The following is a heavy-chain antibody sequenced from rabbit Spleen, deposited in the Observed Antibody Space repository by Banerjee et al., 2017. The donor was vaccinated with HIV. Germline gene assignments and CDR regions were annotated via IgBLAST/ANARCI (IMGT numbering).Heavy chain of an antibody. CDR1: GFSFNSNY. D-gene: IGHD6-1*01. V-gene: IGHV1S40*01. CDR2: IDIGSDST. Sequence: QSLEESGGGLVKPGASLTLTCKASGFSFNSNYMCWVRQAPGKGLEWIACIDIGSDSTWYASWAKGRLTISKTSSTTVTLQMTSLTAADTATYFCARDSTTISVRYGYGSGLWGPGTLVTVS. J-gene: IGHJ4*01. CDR3: ARDSTTISVRYGYGSGL.